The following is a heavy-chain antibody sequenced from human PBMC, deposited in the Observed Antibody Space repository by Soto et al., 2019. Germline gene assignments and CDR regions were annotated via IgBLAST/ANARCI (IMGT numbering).Heavy chain of an antibody. CDR2: INAGNGNT. V-gene: IGHV1-3*01. J-gene: IGHJ4*02. Sequence: QVQLVQSGAEVKKPGASVKVSCKASGYTFTSYAMHWVRQAPGQRLEWMGWINAGNGNTKYSQKFQGRVTITRDTTASTDYLELSSLRSEDTAVYYCARVLPPADYWCQGTLVTVYS. CDR3: ARVLPPADY. CDR1: GYTFTSYA.